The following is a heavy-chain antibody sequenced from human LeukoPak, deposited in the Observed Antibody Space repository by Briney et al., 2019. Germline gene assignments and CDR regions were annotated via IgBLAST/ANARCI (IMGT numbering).Heavy chain of an antibody. J-gene: IGHJ5*02. D-gene: IGHD6-25*01. CDR2: IYYSGST. CDR1: GGSISSSSYY. V-gene: IGHV4-39*01. CDR3: ARHGAARFDP. Sequence: PSETLSLTCTVSGGSISSSSYYWGWIRQPPGTGLEWIGSIYYSGSTYYNPSLKSRVTISVDTSKNQFSLKLSSVTAADTAVYYCARHGAARFDPWGQGTLVTVSS.